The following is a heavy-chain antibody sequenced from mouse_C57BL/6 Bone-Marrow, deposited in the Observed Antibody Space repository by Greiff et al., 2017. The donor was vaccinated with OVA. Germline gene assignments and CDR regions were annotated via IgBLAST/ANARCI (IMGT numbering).Heavy chain of an antibody. CDR2: LDPSDSYT. CDR1: GYTFTSYW. Sequence: QVQLQQPGAELVKPGASVKLSCKASGYTFTSYWMQWVKQRPGQGLEWIGELDPSDSYTNYNQKFKGKATLTVDTSSSTAYMQLISLTSEDSAVYYCASPYYYGSSAFDYWGQGTTLTVSS. D-gene: IGHD1-1*01. CDR3: ASPYYYGSSAFDY. V-gene: IGHV1-50*01. J-gene: IGHJ2*01.